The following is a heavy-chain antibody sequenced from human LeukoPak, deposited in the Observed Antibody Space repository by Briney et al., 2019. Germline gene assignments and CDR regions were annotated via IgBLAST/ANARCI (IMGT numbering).Heavy chain of an antibody. D-gene: IGHD1-26*01. J-gene: IGHJ4*02. V-gene: IGHV3-30-3*01. Sequence: QLGGSLRLSCAASGFTFSSYAMHWVRQAPGKGLEWVAVISYDGSNKYYADSVKGRFTISRDNSKNTLYLQMNSLRAEDTAVYYCAREGTQWELPYYFDYWGQGTLVTVSS. CDR3: AREGTQWELPYYFDY. CDR2: ISYDGSNK. CDR1: GFTFSSYA.